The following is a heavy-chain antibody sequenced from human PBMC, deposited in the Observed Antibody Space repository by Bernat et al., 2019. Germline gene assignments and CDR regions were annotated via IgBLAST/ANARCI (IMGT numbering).Heavy chain of an antibody. CDR3: ATPSHLHYDDFWSGHDAFDI. Sequence: QVQLQESGPGLVKPSQTLSLTCTVSGGSISSGGYYWSWIRQHPGKGLEWIGYIYYSGSTYYNPSLKSRVTISVDTSKNQFSLKLSSVTAADTAVYYCATPSHLHYDDFWSGHDAFDIWAQGTMVTVSS. CDR1: GGSISSGGYY. CDR2: IYYSGST. D-gene: IGHD3-3*01. V-gene: IGHV4-31*03. J-gene: IGHJ3*02.